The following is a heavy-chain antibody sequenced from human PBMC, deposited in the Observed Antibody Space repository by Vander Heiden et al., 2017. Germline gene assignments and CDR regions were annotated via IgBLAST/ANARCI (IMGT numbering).Heavy chain of an antibody. V-gene: IGHV3-9*01. J-gene: IGHJ3*02. CDR1: GFTFDPYA. CDR2: ISWNSGSI. CDR3: APLDGSAFDI. Sequence: EVQLVESGAGLVQPGRSLRLSCAASGFTFDPYAMPWVPQAPGKGLEWVSGISWNSGSIGDADSVKGRFTISRDNAKNSLYLQMNSLRAEDTALYYCAPLDGSAFDIWGQGTMVTVSS.